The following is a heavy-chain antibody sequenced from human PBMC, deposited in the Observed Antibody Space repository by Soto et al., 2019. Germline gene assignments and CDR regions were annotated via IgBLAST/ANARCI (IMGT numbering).Heavy chain of an antibody. CDR1: GSSITSSNW. J-gene: IGHJ4*02. CDR3: ARRYYYDSSGYYFGD. D-gene: IGHD3-22*01. V-gene: IGHV4-4*02. Sequence: QVQLRESGPRLVKPSGTLSLTCAVSGSSITSSNWWTWVRQPPGKGLERIGESYHSGSSNYNPSLKSQVTIPVDQSKNQFFLKLTSVTAADTAVYYCARRYYYDSSGYYFGDWGQGTLVTVSS. CDR2: SYHSGSS.